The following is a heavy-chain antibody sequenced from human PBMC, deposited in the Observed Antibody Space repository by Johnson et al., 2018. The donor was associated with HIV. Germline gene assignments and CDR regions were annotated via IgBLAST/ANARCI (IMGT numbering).Heavy chain of an antibody. J-gene: IGHJ3*02. D-gene: IGHD5-18*01. CDR3: AKDIGGLQWGAFDI. Sequence: VQLVESGGGLVQPARSLRLSCAASGFTFDDYAMHWVRQAPGKGLEWVSGISWNSGSIGYADSVKGRFTISRDNAKNSLYLQMNSLRAEDTALYYCAKDIGGLQWGAFDIWGQGTMVTVSS. CDR1: GFTFDDYA. CDR2: ISWNSGSI. V-gene: IGHV3-9*01.